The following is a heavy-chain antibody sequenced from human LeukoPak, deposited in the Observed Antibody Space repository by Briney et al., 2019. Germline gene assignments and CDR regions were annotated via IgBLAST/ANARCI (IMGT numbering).Heavy chain of an antibody. D-gene: IGHD2/OR15-2a*01. CDR2: IDYSGST. J-gene: IGHJ4*02. Sequence: SETLSLTCTVSDDSISTYYWSWIRQPPGKGLEWIGYIDYSGSTNYHRPLKSRVTISVDTSKNQFSLKLSSVTAADTAVYYCAREVLQIYYFDFWGQGTLVTVSS. CDR3: AREVLQIYYFDF. V-gene: IGHV4-59*08. CDR1: DDSISTYY.